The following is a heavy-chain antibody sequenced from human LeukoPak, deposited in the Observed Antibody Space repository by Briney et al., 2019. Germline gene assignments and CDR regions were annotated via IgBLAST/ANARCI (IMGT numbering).Heavy chain of an antibody. D-gene: IGHD3-10*01. J-gene: IGHJ5*02. CDR2: INHSGST. Sequence: SETLSLTCAVYGGAFSGYYWSWIHQPPGKGLEWIGEINHSGSTNYNPSLKSRVTISVDTSKNQFSLKLSSVTAADTAVYYCARARGSNYYGSGSPRGFDPWGQGTLVTISS. V-gene: IGHV4-34*01. CDR1: GGAFSGYY. CDR3: ARARGSNYYGSGSPRGFDP.